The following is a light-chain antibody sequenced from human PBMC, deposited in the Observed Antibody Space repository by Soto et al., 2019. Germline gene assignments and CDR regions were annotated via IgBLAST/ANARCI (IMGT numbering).Light chain of an antibody. J-gene: IGLJ2*01. CDR2: DVS. CDR3: CSYAGSYTL. CDR1: SSDVGGYNY. V-gene: IGLV2-11*01. Sequence: QSALTQPRSVSGSPGQSVTISCTGTSSDVGGYNYVSWYQHHPGKSPKLMLYDVSERPSGVPDRFSGSKSGNTASLTISGLQAEDEADYYCCSYAGSYTLFGGGTKLTVL.